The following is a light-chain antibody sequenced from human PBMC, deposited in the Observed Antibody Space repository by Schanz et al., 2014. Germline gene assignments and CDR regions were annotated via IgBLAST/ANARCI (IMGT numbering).Light chain of an antibody. CDR3: QQSYSTPYT. CDR2: AAS. CDR1: QSISSF. J-gene: IGKJ2*01. V-gene: IGKV1-39*01. Sequence: DIQMTQSPSSLSASVGDRVTITCRASQSISSFLNWYQQKPGKAPKLLIYAASSLQSAVPSRFIGSGSGTDFTLTISSLQPEDFATYYCQQSYSTPYTFGQGTKVEIK.